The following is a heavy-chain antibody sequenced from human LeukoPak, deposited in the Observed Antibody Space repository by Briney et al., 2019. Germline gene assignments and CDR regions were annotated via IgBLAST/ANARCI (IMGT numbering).Heavy chain of an antibody. D-gene: IGHD3-9*01. CDR1: GGSISSSSYY. CDR3: QKTAYEILTGYQWFDP. V-gene: IGHV4-61*02. J-gene: IGHJ5*02. CDR2: IYTSWST. Sequence: SDTLSLTCTVSGGSISSSSYYWGWIRQPAGKVLEWIGRIYTSWSTKYNPSLKSRVTMSVDTSKNQFSLKLSSVTAADTVFFFKQKTAYEILTGYQWFDPWGQGTLVTVSS.